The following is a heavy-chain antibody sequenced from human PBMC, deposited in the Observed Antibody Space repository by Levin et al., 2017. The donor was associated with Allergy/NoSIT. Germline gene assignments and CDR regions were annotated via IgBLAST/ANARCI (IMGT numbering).Heavy chain of an antibody. V-gene: IGHV1-8*01. J-gene: IGHJ6*02. CDR1: GYTFTSYD. CDR2: MNPNSGNT. D-gene: IGHD6-13*01. CDR3: ARVRSSRSHRYYDDGMDV. Sequence: AASVKVSCKASGYTFTSYDINWVRQATGQGLEWMGWMNPNSGNTGYAQKFQGRVTMTRNTSISTAYMELSSLRSEDTAVYYCARVRSSRSHRYYDDGMDVWGQGTTVTVSS.